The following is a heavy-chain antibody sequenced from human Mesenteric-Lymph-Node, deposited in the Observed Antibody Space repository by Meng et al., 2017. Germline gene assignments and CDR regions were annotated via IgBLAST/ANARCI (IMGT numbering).Heavy chain of an antibody. CDR2: IYNAGNT. J-gene: IGHJ4*01. CDR1: GGFFSGYY. Sequence: LTCAVYGGFFSGYYWSWVRQAPGKGMEWVTIIYNAGNTNYADSVKGRFSISRDNSKNTVHLQMNCLRAADSAMYLCAGSTGILRQVDYWGHGTPVTVSS. CDR3: AGSTGILRQVDY. V-gene: IGHV3-53*01. D-gene: IGHD3-9*01.